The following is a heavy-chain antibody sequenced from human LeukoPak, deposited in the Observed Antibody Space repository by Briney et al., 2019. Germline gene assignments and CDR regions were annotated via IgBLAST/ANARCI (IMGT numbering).Heavy chain of an antibody. J-gene: IGHJ3*02. Sequence: GGSLRLSCAASGFTFSSYWMSWVRQAPGKGLEWVANIKQDGSEEYYVDSVKGRFTISRDNAKNSLYLQMNSLRAEDTAVYYCARDDGAMIVEPDAFDIWGQGTMVTVSS. CDR3: ARDDGAMIVEPDAFDI. CDR2: IKQDGSEE. V-gene: IGHV3-7*01. CDR1: GFTFSSYW. D-gene: IGHD3-22*01.